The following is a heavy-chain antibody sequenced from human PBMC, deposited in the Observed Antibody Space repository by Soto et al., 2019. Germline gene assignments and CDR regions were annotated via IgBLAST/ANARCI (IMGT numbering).Heavy chain of an antibody. V-gene: IGHV3-11*01. J-gene: IGHJ6*02. CDR2: ISSSGSTI. D-gene: IGHD3-3*01. CDR3: AGVFQAEPPPIVFRFLGWAPPPRYYGMDV. CDR1: GFTFSDYY. Sequence: GGSLRLSCAASGFTFSDYYMSWIRQAPGKGLEWVSYISSSGSTIYYADSVKGRFTISRDNAKNSLYLQMNSLRAEDPAVYFWAGVFQAEPPPIVFRFLGWAPPPRYYGMDVWGQGTTVTVSS.